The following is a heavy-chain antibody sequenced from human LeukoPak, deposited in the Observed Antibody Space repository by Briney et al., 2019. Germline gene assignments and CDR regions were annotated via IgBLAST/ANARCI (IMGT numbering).Heavy chain of an antibody. J-gene: IGHJ4*02. Sequence: GGSLRLSCAASGFTFSSYAMSWVRQAPGKGLEWVSAISGSGGSTYYADSVKGRFTISRDNSKNTLYLQMNSLRAEDTAVYYCAKDNTRTVGHQGHTGWGQGTLVTVSS. CDR3: AKDNTRTVGHQGHTG. CDR1: GFTFSSYA. CDR2: ISGSGGST. D-gene: IGHD4-11*01. V-gene: IGHV3-23*01.